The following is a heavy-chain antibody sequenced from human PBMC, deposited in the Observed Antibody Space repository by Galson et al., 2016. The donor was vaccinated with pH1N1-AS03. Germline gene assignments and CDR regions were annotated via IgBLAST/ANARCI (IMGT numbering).Heavy chain of an antibody. Sequence: SLRLSCAASGFMFSKYWMNWVRQAPGKGLEWVANIKEAGSEKDHVDSVKGRFTISRDNAKYSLYLLMNSLRAEDTAVYYCARGWPLVVPGTIVRYYYYTDVWGKGTTVTVSS. CDR1: GFMFSKYW. V-gene: IGHV3-7*01. D-gene: IGHD2-2*01. CDR2: IKEAGSEK. CDR3: ARGWPLVVPGTIVRYYYYTDV. J-gene: IGHJ6*03.